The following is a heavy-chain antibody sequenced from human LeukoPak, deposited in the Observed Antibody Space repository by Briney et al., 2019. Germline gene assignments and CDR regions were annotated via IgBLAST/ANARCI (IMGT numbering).Heavy chain of an antibody. D-gene: IGHD4-17*01. J-gene: IGHJ4*02. CDR3: ARGTITTVTDS. Sequence: PSGTLSLTCAISGGSISSSNWWTWVRQPPGKGLEWVGEIYLRGNTNYNPSLESRATISVDESKTQLSLRLESVTAADTAVYYCARGTITTVTDSWGPGTLVIVSS. CDR2: IYLRGNT. V-gene: IGHV4-4*02. CDR1: GGSISSSNW.